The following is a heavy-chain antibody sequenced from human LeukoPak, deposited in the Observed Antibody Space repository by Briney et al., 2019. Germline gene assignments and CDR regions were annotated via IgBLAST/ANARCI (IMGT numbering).Heavy chain of an antibody. D-gene: IGHD3-16*02. J-gene: IGHJ4*02. Sequence: SETLSLTCSVSGGSFSSYYWSWIRQPAGKGLEWIGRIYTSGSTNYNPSLKSRVTMSVDTSKNQFSLKLSSVTAADTAVYYCAREVITFGGVIAPTFDYWGQGTLVTVSS. CDR3: AREVITFGGVIAPTFDY. CDR1: GGSFSSYY. V-gene: IGHV4-4*07. CDR2: IYTSGST.